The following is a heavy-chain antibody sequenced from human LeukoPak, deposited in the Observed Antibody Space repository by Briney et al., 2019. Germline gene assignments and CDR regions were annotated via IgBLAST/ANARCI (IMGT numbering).Heavy chain of an antibody. CDR3: ARPPGDIVVVPAAPPYYYYYMDV. D-gene: IGHD2-2*01. CDR2: ISYDGSNK. V-gene: IGHV3-30*04. J-gene: IGHJ6*03. CDR1: GFTFSSYA. Sequence: GGSLRLSCAASGFTFSSYAMHWVRQAPGKGLEWVAVISYDGSNKYYADSVKGRFTISRDNSKNTLYLQMNSLRAEDTAVYYCARPPGDIVVVPAAPPYYYYYMDVWGKGTTVTVS.